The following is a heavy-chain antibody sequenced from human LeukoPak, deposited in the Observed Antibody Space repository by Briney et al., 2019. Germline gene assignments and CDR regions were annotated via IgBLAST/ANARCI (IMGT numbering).Heavy chain of an antibody. Sequence: PGGSLTLSCTASGFTFGDYAMSWVRQRPAKGLAWVGFIRSKAYGGTTEYAASVKGRFTISRDDSQSIAHLEMNSLKTEDTAVYYCTREGYYDSSGYSDAFDIWGQGTMVTVSS. V-gene: IGHV3-49*04. J-gene: IGHJ3*02. CDR3: TREGYYDSSGYSDAFDI. CDR2: IRSKAYGGTT. CDR1: GFTFGDYA. D-gene: IGHD3-22*01.